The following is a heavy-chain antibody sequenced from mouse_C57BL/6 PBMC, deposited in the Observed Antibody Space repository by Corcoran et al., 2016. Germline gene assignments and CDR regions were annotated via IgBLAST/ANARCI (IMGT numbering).Heavy chain of an antibody. Sequence: EAQLQLSGPVLVQPGASVQISCKASGYTFTDSYMNWVKHSHGKSLEWIGDINPNNGGTSYNQKFKGKATLTVDKSSSTAYMELRSLTSEDSAGYYCASGPYSFYAMDYWGQGTSVTVSS. V-gene: IGHV1-26*01. J-gene: IGHJ4*01. D-gene: IGHD3-1*01. CDR3: ASGPYSFYAMDY. CDR2: INPNNGGT. CDR1: GYTFTDSY.